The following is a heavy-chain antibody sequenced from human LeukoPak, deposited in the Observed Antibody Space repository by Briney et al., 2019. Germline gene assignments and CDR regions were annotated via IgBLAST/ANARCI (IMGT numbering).Heavy chain of an antibody. V-gene: IGHV1-69*05. CDR2: IIPIFGTA. Sequence: SSVKVACKASGGTFSSYAISWVRQAPGQGREWMGGIIPIFGTANYAQKFQGRVTITTDESTSTAYMELSSLSSEDTAVYYCAILLWFGESLPDYWGQGTLVTVSS. CDR1: GGTFSSYA. D-gene: IGHD3-10*01. J-gene: IGHJ4*02. CDR3: AILLWFGESLPDY.